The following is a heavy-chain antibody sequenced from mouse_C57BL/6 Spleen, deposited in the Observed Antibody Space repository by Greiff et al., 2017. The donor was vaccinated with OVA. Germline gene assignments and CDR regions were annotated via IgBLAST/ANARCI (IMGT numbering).Heavy chain of an antibody. V-gene: IGHV5-4*01. CDR3: ARDDYYYFDY. Sequence: EVKLQESGGGLVKPGGSLKLSCAASGFTFSSYAMSWVRQTPEKRLEWVATISDGGSYTYYPDNVKGRFTISRDNAKNNLYLQMSHLKSEDTAMYYCARDDYYYFDYWGQGTTRTVSS. CDR2: ISDGGSYT. J-gene: IGHJ2*01. CDR1: GFTFSSYA. D-gene: IGHD2-13*01.